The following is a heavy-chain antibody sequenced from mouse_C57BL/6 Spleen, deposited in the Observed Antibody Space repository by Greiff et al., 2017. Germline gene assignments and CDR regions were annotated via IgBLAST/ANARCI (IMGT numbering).Heavy chain of an antibody. Sequence: VQLQQSGAELARPGASVKMSCKASGYTFTSYTMHWVKQRPGQGLEWIGYINPGSGYTKYNQKLKDKATWTADKSSSTAYMQLSSLTSEDSAVYYCARIVATNCFDYWGQGTTLTVSS. CDR2: INPGSGYT. J-gene: IGHJ2*01. CDR1: GYTFTSYT. V-gene: IGHV1-4*01. D-gene: IGHD1-1*01. CDR3: ARIVATNCFDY.